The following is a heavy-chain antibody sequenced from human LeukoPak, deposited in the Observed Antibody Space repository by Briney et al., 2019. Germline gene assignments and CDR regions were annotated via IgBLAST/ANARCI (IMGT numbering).Heavy chain of an antibody. CDR3: AKNYYGSGSYYTAFKD. CDR1: GFTFSSYA. D-gene: IGHD3-10*01. CDR2: ISGSGGST. J-gene: IGHJ4*02. V-gene: IGHV3-23*01. Sequence: GVSLRLSCAASGFTFSSYARSWVGQAPGKGLEWVSAISGSGGSTYYADSVKGRFTISRYNSKNTLYLQMNSLRGEDTAVYYGAKNYYGSGSYYTAFKDWGQGTLVTVSS.